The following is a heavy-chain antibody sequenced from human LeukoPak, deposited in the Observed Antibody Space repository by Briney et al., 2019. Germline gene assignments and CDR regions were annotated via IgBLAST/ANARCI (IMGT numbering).Heavy chain of an antibody. CDR1: GFSFSNYD. CDR2: IWYDGSNK. CDR3: ARGDPTVTTKQNLDY. D-gene: IGHD4-17*01. J-gene: IGHJ4*02. Sequence: PGGSLRLSCAASGFSFSNYDMHWVRQAPGKGLEWVAVIWYDGSNKYYADSVKGRFTISRDNSKNTLYLQMNSLRVEYTAVYYCARGDPTVTTKQNLDYWGQGTLVTVSS. V-gene: IGHV3-33*01.